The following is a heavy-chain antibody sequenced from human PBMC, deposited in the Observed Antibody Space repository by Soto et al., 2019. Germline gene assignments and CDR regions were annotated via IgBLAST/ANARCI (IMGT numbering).Heavy chain of an antibody. V-gene: IGHV4-59*01. Sequence: SETLSLTCTVSGGSISSYYWSWIRQPPGKGLEWIGYIYYSGSTNYNPSLKSRVTISVDTSKNQFSLKLSSVTAADTAVYYCARGGASYCSSTSCYGYNWFDPWGQGTLVTVSS. D-gene: IGHD2-2*01. CDR1: GGSISSYY. CDR2: IYYSGST. CDR3: ARGGASYCSSTSCYGYNWFDP. J-gene: IGHJ5*02.